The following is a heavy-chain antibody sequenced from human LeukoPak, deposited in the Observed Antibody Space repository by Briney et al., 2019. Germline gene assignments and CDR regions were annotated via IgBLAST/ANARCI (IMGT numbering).Heavy chain of an antibody. J-gene: IGHJ4*02. CDR1: GYTFTDYD. CDR2: INPNDGDT. CDR3: ARANFLYCGSTTCLFDY. Sequence: ASVKVSCKASGYTFTDYDMRWVRQAPGQGFEWMGWINPNDGDTNYAQKFQGRVTMTRDTSISTAHMEVSRLRSDDTAVYYCARANFLYCGSTTCLFDYWGQGTLVTVSS. D-gene: IGHD2-2*01. V-gene: IGHV1-2*02.